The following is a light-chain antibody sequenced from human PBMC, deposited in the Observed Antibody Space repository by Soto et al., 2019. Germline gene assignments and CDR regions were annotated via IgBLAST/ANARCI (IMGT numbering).Light chain of an antibody. CDR2: GAS. J-gene: IGKJ1*01. CDR1: QSVSNNY. CDR3: QQYGSSGT. V-gene: IGKV3-20*01. Sequence: ERVMEQSPAALSVSAEERATLFCRASQSVSNNYLAWYQQKPGQAPRLLIYGASNRATGIPDRFSGSGSGTDFTLTISRLEPEDFAVYYCQQYGSSGTFGQGTKVDIK.